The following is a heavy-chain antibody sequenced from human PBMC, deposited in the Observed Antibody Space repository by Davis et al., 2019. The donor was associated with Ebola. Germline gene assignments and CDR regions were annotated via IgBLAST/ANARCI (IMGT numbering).Heavy chain of an antibody. Sequence: SVKVSCKASGFTFTSSAVQWVRQARGQRLEWIGWIVVGSGNTNYAQKFQERVTITRDMSTSTAYMELSSLRSEDTAVYYCAATSLPMVRGVIITNYYYYGMDVWGQGTTVTVSS. J-gene: IGHJ6*02. CDR1: GFTFTSSA. CDR3: AATSLPMVRGVIITNYYYYGMDV. CDR2: IVVGSGNT. D-gene: IGHD3-10*01. V-gene: IGHV1-58*01.